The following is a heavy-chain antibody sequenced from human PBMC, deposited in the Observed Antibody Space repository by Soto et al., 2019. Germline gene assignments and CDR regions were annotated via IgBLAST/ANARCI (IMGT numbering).Heavy chain of an antibody. CDR1: GGTISSYSL. CDR2: NSDRGST. J-gene: IGHJ4*01. CDR3: ARVRSYCNGWSRVIH. V-gene: IGHV4-4*02. D-gene: IGHD6-19*01. Sequence: PAGTLCLTCAASGGTISSYSLRCLLRDPPEKVVEGTGDNSDRGSTNNNDSLKGRVTISRDKSKNNLYLQMTTVRAEDTAVYYCARVRSYCNGWSRVIHWGPGALVTVFS.